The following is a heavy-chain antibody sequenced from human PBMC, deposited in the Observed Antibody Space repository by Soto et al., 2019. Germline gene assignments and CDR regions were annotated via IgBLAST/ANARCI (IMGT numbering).Heavy chain of an antibody. Sequence: SLRLSCAASGFTFSSYDMHWVRQATGKGLEWVSAIGTAGDTYYPGSVKGRFTISRENAKNSLYLQMNSLRAGDTAVYYCARERRYDSSGYYTYNWFDPWGQGTLVT. J-gene: IGHJ5*02. CDR3: ARERRYDSSGYYTYNWFDP. CDR1: GFTFSSYD. CDR2: IGTAGDT. V-gene: IGHV3-13*01. D-gene: IGHD3-22*01.